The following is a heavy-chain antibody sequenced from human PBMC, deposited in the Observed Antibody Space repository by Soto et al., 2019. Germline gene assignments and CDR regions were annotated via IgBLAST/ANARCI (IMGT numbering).Heavy chain of an antibody. V-gene: IGHV4-39*07. CDR2: IYYSGST. D-gene: IGHD5-18*01. J-gene: IGHJ3*02. Sequence: SETLSLTCTVSGGSISSSSYYWGWIRQPPGKGLERIATIYYSGSTNYNPSLKSRVTISVDTSKNQFSLKLTSVTAADTAVYYCARPYGYSYAFYAFDIWGQGTMVTVSS. CDR1: GGSISSSSYY. CDR3: ARPYGYSYAFYAFDI.